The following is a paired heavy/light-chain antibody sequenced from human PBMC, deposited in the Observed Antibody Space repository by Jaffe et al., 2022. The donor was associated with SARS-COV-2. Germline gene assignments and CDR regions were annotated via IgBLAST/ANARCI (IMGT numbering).Heavy chain of an antibody. V-gene: IGHV4-4*02. J-gene: IGHJ4*02. D-gene: IGHD5-18*01. CDR2: IYHSGAA. CDR3: ARHTAYSQEF. Sequence: QVQLQESGPGLVKPSGTLSLTCAVSGGSINSDYWWSWVRQPPGKGLEWIGEIYHSGAANYNPSLRSRVIMSVDESRNQFSLKLSYVTAADTAVYYCARHTAYSQEFWGQGTLVTVSS. CDR1: GGSINSDYW.
Light chain of an antibody. CDR3: QRYVSSPPGYS. Sequence: EIVLTQSPVTLSLSPGESATLTCRASQSVSSSYLAWYQQRRGQAPRLLIFGTSNRATGIPDRFSGSGSGTDFTLTISRLEPEDSAVFYCQRYVSSPPGYSFGQGTKLEIK. J-gene: IGKJ2*01. CDR2: GTS. V-gene: IGKV3-20*01. CDR1: QSVSSSY.